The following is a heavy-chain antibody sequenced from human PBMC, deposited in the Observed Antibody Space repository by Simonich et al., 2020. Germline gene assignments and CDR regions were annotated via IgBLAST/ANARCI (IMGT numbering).Heavy chain of an antibody. Sequence: QVQLVQSGAEVKKPGASVKVSCKASGSTFTSYGISWVRQAPGQGLEWMGWISAYNGNTNYAQKLQGRVTMTTDTSTSTAYMELRSLRSDDTAVYYCARASRGTWWYYYFDYWGQGTLVTVSS. V-gene: IGHV1-18*01. J-gene: IGHJ4*02. D-gene: IGHD2-15*01. CDR3: ARASRGTWWYYYFDY. CDR2: ISAYNGNT. CDR1: GSTFTSYG.